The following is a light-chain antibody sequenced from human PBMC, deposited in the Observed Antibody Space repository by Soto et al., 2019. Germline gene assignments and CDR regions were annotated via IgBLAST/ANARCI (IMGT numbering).Light chain of an antibody. CDR2: DAS. CDR1: QSISKY. J-gene: IGKJ4*01. Sequence: EIVLTQSPATLSFSPGERATIPCRASQSISKYLAWYHQRPGQAPRLLIYDASTRDTGIPARFSGSWSGTDFTLTISSLEPEDFAVYYCQQRSNWRGTFGGGTKVEI. V-gene: IGKV3-11*01. CDR3: QQRSNWRGT.